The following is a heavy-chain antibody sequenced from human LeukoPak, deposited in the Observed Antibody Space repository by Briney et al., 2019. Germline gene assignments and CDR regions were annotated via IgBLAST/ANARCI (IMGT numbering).Heavy chain of an antibody. V-gene: IGHV3-30*18. CDR2: ISYDGSNK. CDR1: GFTFSSYG. D-gene: IGHD3-9*01. J-gene: IGHJ6*04. CDR3: AKDFDWLYYYYGMDV. Sequence: GRSLRLSCAASGFTFSSYGMHWVRQAPGKGLXXXXXISYDGSNKYYADSVKGRFTISRDNSKNTLYLQMNSLRAEDTAVYYCAKDFDWLYYYYGMDVWGKGTTVTVSS.